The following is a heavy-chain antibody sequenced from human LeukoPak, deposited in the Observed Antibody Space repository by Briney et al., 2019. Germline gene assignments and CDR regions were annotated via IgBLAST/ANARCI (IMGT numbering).Heavy chain of an antibody. J-gene: IGHJ4*02. Sequence: SETLSLTCTVSGDSISSYHWSWIPQPPGKGLEWIGYVSYSGSTTYNSSLKSRVTIAVDTSKNQFSLKLSSVTAADTAVYYCARVGPGDQTWGSYYCDHWGQGTLVTVS. CDR1: GDSISSYH. D-gene: IGHD3-16*01. CDR3: ARVGPGDQTWGSYYCDH. V-gene: IGHV4-59*13. CDR2: VSYSGST.